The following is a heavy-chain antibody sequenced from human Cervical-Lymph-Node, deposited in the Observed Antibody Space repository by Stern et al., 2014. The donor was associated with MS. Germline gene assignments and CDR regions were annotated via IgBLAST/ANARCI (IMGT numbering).Heavy chain of an antibody. D-gene: IGHD5-12*01. CDR1: GYTFTDYG. Sequence: QMQLVQSGAEVKKPGASVKVSCKASGYTFTDYGIIWVRQAPGQGLEWMGWISGYNANTNYAQRFQGRVTMTTDTSTSTAYLELRSLSSDDTAVYYCARDRVDGYWYFDLWGRGTLVTVSS. J-gene: IGHJ2*01. V-gene: IGHV1-18*01. CDR2: ISGYNANT. CDR3: ARDRVDGYWYFDL.